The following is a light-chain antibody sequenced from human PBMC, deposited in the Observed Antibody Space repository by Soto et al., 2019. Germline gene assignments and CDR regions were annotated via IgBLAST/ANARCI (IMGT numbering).Light chain of an antibody. J-gene: IGLJ1*01. Sequence: QSVLTQPASVSGSPGQSVTISCTGASSDVGAYEHVSWYQQHPGRAPKLILYDVNNRPSGVSNHFSGSKSGNTASLVISGLQANDEADYYCGTWDSSLSASYVFGTGTKLTVL. V-gene: IGLV2-14*03. CDR2: DVN. CDR1: SSDVGAYEH. CDR3: GTWDSSLSASYV.